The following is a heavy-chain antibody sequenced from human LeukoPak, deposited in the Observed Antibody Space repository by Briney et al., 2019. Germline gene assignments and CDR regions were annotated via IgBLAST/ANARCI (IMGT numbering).Heavy chain of an antibody. D-gene: IGHD2-15*01. CDR3: AREVVVAATILFDY. J-gene: IGHJ4*02. V-gene: IGHV3-21*01. CDR1: GFTFSSYS. Sequence: GGSLRLSCAASGFTFSSYSMNWVRQAPGKGLEWVSSISSSSSYIYYADSVKGRFTISRDSAKNSLYLQMNSLRAEDTAVYYCAREVVVAATILFDYWGQGTLVTVSS. CDR2: ISSSSSYI.